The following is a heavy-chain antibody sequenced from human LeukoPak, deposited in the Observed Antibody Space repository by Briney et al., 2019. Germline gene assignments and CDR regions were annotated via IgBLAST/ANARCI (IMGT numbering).Heavy chain of an antibody. CDR3: ARVAEAAAFDS. D-gene: IGHD6-13*01. CDR2: ISTSSSYI. V-gene: IGHV3-21*01. CDR1: GFTFSSYN. Sequence: GGSLRLSCAASGFTFSSYNMNWVRQAPGKGLEWVSSISTSSSYIYYADTVKGRFTISRHNAKNSLYLQMNSLKPEDTAVYYCARVAEAAAFDSWGQGTLVTVSS. J-gene: IGHJ4*02.